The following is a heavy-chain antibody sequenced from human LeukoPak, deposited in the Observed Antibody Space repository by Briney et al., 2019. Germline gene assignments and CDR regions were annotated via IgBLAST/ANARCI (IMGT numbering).Heavy chain of an antibody. CDR1: GFTFSKYA. Sequence: PGGSLRLSCAASGFTFSKYAMSWVRQAPGKGLEWVSAISGSGGSTYYADSVKGRFTISRDNSKNTLYLQMNSLRAEDTAVYYCAKGYRIAAAGRKLYYYYYMDVWGKGTTVTVSS. D-gene: IGHD6-13*01. CDR2: ISGSGGST. J-gene: IGHJ6*03. V-gene: IGHV3-23*01. CDR3: AKGYRIAAAGRKLYYYYYMDV.